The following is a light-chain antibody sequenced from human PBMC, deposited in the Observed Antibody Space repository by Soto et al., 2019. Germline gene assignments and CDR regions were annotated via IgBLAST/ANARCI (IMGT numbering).Light chain of an antibody. Sequence: EIVLTQSPATLSLSPGERATLSCRASQSVSNYLAWYQQKPGQAPRLLIYDASNRATGIPARFSGSGSGTDFTLTISSLEPEDFAVYYCQQRSNWPRFTFGQGTKVEVK. CDR1: QSVSNY. V-gene: IGKV3-11*01. J-gene: IGKJ2*01. CDR2: DAS. CDR3: QQRSNWPRFT.